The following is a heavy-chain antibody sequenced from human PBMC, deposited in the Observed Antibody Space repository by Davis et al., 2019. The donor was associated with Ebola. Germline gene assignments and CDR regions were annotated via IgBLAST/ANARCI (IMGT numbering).Heavy chain of an antibody. Sequence: ASVKVSCKASGYRFTSYYMHWVRQAPGQGLEWMGIINPITGGKSYAQNFQVRVNMTRDTSTSTVYMELSSLRSEDTAVYYCAREGVRYYDSSGYVFDIWGQGTMVKVAS. CDR1: GYRFTSYY. V-gene: IGHV1-46*01. D-gene: IGHD3-22*01. CDR3: AREGVRYYDSSGYVFDI. J-gene: IGHJ3*02. CDR2: INPITGGK.